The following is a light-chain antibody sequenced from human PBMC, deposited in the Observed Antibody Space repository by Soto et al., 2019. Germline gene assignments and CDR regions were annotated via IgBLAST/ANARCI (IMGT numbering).Light chain of an antibody. J-gene: IGLJ2*01. CDR2: DNN. CDR1: SSDIGNTY. CDR3: GTWDSSLSAGV. Sequence: QSVLTQPPSVSAAPGQKVTISCSGSSSDIGNTYVSWYQKVPGTAPKLLIYDNNKRPSGIPDRFSGSKSATSATLGITGLQTGDEADYYCGTWDSSLSAGVFGGGTKVTVL. V-gene: IGLV1-51*01.